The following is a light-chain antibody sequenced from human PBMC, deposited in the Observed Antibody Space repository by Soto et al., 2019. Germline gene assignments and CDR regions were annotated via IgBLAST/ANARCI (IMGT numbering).Light chain of an antibody. CDR2: EVS. J-gene: IGLJ1*01. CDR3: RSYAGSNNFEV. Sequence: QSVLTQPPSASGSPGQSVTISCTGTSSDVGGYNYVSWYQQHPGKAPKLMIYEVSKRPSGVPDRFSSSKSGNTASLTVSGLQAEDEADYYCRSYAGSNNFEVFGTGTKVTVL. V-gene: IGLV2-8*01. CDR1: SSDVGGYNY.